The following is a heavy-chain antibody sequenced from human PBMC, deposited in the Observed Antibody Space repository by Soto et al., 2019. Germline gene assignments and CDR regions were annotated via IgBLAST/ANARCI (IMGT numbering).Heavy chain of an antibody. CDR1: GYTLTELS. CDR2: FDPEDGET. D-gene: IGHD3-10*01. J-gene: IGHJ6*02. CDR3: ATTRAVRGVIITGEIGMDV. Sequence: ASVKVSCKXSGYTLTELSMHWVRQAPGKGLEWMGGFDPEDGETIYAQKFQGRVTMTEDTSTDTAYMELSSLRSEDTAVYYCATTRAVRGVIITGEIGMDVWGQGTTVTVSS. V-gene: IGHV1-24*01.